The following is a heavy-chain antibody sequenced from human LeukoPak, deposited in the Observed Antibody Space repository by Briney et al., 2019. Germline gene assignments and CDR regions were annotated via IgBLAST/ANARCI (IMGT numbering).Heavy chain of an antibody. J-gene: IGHJ6*02. V-gene: IGHV1-69*04. CDR1: GGTFSSYA. CDR2: IIPILGIA. Sequence: ASVKVSCKASGGTFSSYAISWVRQAPGQGLEWMGRIIPILGIANYAQKFQGRVTITADKSTSTAYMELSSLRSEDTAVYYCATGANNYYYYGMDVWGQGTTVTVSS. CDR3: ATGANNYYYYGMDV.